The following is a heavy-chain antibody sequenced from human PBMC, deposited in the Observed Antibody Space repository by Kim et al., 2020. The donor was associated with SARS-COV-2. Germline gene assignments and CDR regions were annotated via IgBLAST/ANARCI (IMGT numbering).Heavy chain of an antibody. CDR3: ARGVGPRIQLWLRGDAFDI. J-gene: IGHJ3*02. CDR2: IYHSGST. CDR1: GGSISSSNW. Sequence: SETLSLTCAVSGGSISSSNWWSWVRQPPGKGLEWIGEIYHSGSTNYNPSLKSRVTISVDKSKNQFSLKLSSVTAADTAVYYCARGVGPRIQLWLRGDAFDIWGQGTMVTVSS. V-gene: IGHV4-4*02. D-gene: IGHD5-18*01.